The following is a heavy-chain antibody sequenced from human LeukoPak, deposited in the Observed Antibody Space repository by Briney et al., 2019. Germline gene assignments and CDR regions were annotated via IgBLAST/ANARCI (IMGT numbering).Heavy chain of an antibody. V-gene: IGHV3-21*04. J-gene: IGHJ3*02. CDR3: AREIAALRGGAFDI. Sequence: GGSLRLSCTASGFISSTYIMNWVRQAPGKGLKGVSAISGSGGSTYYADSVKGRFTISRDNAKNSLYLQMNSLRAEDTALYYCAREIAALRGGAFDIWGQGTMVTVSS. D-gene: IGHD6-6*01. CDR1: GFISSTYI. CDR2: ISGSGGST.